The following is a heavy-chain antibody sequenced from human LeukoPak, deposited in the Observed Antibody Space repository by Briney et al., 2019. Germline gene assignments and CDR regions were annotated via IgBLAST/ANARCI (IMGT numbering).Heavy chain of an antibody. CDR2: LNEDGSTA. Sequence: GGSLRLSCAASGFTFSLYWMHWVRQGPGKGLMWVSRLNEDGSTADYADSVKGRFTMSRDNAKRKVFLEMRSLTVEDTAIYFCVRERIYYSDLAYKERENFDPWGRGTLVTVSS. J-gene: IGHJ5*02. CDR1: GFTFSLYW. CDR3: VRERIYYSDLAYKERENFDP. V-gene: IGHV3-74*01. D-gene: IGHD1-26*01.